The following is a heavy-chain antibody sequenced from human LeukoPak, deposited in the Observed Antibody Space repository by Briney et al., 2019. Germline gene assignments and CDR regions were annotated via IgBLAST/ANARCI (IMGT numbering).Heavy chain of an antibody. J-gene: IGHJ3*02. CDR1: GFTFSSYA. CDR2: ISGSGGST. V-gene: IGHV3-23*01. D-gene: IGHD3-10*01. Sequence: GGSLRLSCAASGFTFSSYAMSWVRQAPGKGLEWVSAISGSGGSTYYADSVKGRFTISRDNSKSTLYLQMNSLRAEDTAVYYCAKDKCGMVRATCAFDIWGQGTMVTVSS. CDR3: AKDKCGMVRATCAFDI.